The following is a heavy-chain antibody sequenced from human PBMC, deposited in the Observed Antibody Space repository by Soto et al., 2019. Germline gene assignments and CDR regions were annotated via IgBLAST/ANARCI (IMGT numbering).Heavy chain of an antibody. CDR3: ARVFDQQLPNLGMDV. J-gene: IGHJ6*02. CDR1: GGTFSSYA. Sequence: SVKVSCKASGGTFSSYAISWVRQAPGQGLEWMGGIIPIFGTANYAQKFQGRVTITADKSTSTAYMELSSLRSEDTAVYYCARVFDQQLPNLGMDVWGQGTTVTVSS. D-gene: IGHD6-13*01. V-gene: IGHV1-69*06. CDR2: IIPIFGTA.